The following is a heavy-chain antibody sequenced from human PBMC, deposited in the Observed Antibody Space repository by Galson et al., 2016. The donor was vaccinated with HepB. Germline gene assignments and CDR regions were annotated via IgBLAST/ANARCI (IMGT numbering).Heavy chain of an antibody. CDR2: ISAFNGHT. J-gene: IGHJ6*02. D-gene: IGHD3-22*01. CDR3: ARDPEYDYDDSGYYYYYYAMDG. Sequence: SVKVSCKASGYTFTTYGISWVRQAPGQGLEWMGWISAFNGHTNCSQRLQDRVTMTTDTFMSTAYMELRSLRSDDTAVYYWARDPEYDYDDSGYYYYYYAMDGWGQGTTVSVSS. V-gene: IGHV1-18*01. CDR1: GYTFTTYG.